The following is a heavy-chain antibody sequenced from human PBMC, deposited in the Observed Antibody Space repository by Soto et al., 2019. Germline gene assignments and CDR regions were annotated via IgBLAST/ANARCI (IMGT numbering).Heavy chain of an antibody. Sequence: QVQLAQSGAEVKKPGSSVKVSCKASGGAFITSSISWVRQAPGQGLEWMGGIIPMFGTANYPQKFQGRVTSTADESTSTAYMELSSLRSEDTAVYYCAREFIAASFGYYGMDVWGQGTTVTVSS. CDR3: AREFIAASFGYYGMDV. CDR2: IIPMFGTA. V-gene: IGHV1-69*01. J-gene: IGHJ6*02. D-gene: IGHD6-13*01. CDR1: GGAFITSS.